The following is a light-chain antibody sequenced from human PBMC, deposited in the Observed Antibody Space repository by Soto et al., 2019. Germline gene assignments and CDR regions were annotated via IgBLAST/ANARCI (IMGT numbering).Light chain of an antibody. V-gene: IGLV2-23*01. J-gene: IGLJ2*01. Sequence: QSALTQPASVSGSPGQSITISCTGTSSDVGSYNLVSWYQQHPGKAPKLMIYEGSKRPSGVSNRFSGSKSGNTASLTISGLQTEGEDDYFCCSYAGSLFGGGTKLTVL. CDR1: SSDVGSYNL. CDR3: CSYAGSL. CDR2: EGS.